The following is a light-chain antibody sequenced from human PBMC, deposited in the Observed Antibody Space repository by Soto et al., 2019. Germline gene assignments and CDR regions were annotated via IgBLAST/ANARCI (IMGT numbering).Light chain of an antibody. V-gene: IGKV2-28*01. J-gene: IGKJ2*01. CDR2: LGS. Sequence: DIVMTQSPLSLPVTLGESASISCRSSQRLLHTNGHNYLEWYLQKPGQSPQLLIYLGSNRASGVPDRVSGSGSGTDFTLKISRVEAEDVGVYYCMQALQTPPYTFGQGTKLEIK. CDR3: MQALQTPPYT. CDR1: QRLLHTNGHNY.